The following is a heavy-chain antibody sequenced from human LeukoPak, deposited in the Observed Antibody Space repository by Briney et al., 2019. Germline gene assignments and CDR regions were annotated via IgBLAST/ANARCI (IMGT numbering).Heavy chain of an antibody. D-gene: IGHD3-3*01. CDR1: GFSLSNARMG. J-gene: IGHJ4*02. Sequence: SGPTLVNPTETLTLTCTVSGFSLSNARMGVSWIRQPPGKALEWLAHIFSNDEKSYSTSLKSRLTISKDTSKSQVVLTMTNMDPVDTATYYCALYYDFWSGCKEIDYWGQGTLVTVSS. V-gene: IGHV2-26*01. CDR3: ALYYDFWSGCKEIDY. CDR2: IFSNDEK.